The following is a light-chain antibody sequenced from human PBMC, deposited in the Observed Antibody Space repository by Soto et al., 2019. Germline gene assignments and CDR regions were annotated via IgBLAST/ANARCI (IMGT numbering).Light chain of an antibody. CDR2: EGT. V-gene: IGLV2-23*01. Sequence: QSALTQPASVSGSPGQSITISCTGTSNDVGSYNLVSWYQQHPGKAPKLMIYEGTKRPSGLSNRFSGSKSGNTASLTISGLQAEDEADYYCCSYAGSSTWVFGGGAKLTVL. CDR1: SNDVGSYNL. J-gene: IGLJ3*02. CDR3: CSYAGSSTWV.